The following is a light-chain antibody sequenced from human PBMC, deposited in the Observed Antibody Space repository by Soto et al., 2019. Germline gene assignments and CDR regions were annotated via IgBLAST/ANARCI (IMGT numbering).Light chain of an antibody. CDR3: LQLNSYPLT. J-gene: IGKJ3*01. Sequence: DIQLTQSPSFLSVSVGDRVTLSCRASQDISNYLVWYQQKPGKAPKTLIYAASTLQSGVPSRFSGSGSGTEFTLTISSLQPEDFATYYCLQLNSYPLTFGPGTKVDIK. V-gene: IGKV1-9*01. CDR1: QDISNY. CDR2: AAS.